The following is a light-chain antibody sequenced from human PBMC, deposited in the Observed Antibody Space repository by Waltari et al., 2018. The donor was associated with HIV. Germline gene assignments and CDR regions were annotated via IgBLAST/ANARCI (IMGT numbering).Light chain of an antibody. J-gene: IGKJ1*01. Sequence: EIVMTQSPVTLSASPGERVTLSCRASESVNSDLAWYQQKPGQAPRLLIHGASTRATGIPPRFSGSGSETQFTLTISSLQSEDCAVYYCQQYNNWPPAWTFDRGTRVEI. CDR1: ESVNSD. CDR3: QQYNNWPPAWT. V-gene: IGKV3-15*01. CDR2: GAS.